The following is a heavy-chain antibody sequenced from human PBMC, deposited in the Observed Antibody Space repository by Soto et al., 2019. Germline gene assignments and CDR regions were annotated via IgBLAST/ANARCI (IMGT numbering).Heavy chain of an antibody. CDR3: ARLKRDGYSYTRFDY. CDR1: GGTFSSYA. Sequence: QVQLVQSGAEVKKPGSSVKVSCKASGGTFSSYAISWVRQAPGQGLEWMGGIIPIFGTANYAQKFQGRVTITADEYTSTASMELSSLRSEDTAVDYCARLKRDGYSYTRFDYWGQGTLVTVSS. CDR2: IIPIFGTA. V-gene: IGHV1-69*01. D-gene: IGHD5-18*01. J-gene: IGHJ4*02.